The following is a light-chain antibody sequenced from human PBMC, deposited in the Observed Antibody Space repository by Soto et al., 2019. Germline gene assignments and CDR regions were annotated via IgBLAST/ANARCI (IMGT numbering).Light chain of an antibody. CDR1: QSVSSY. CDR3: QQSSNWLT. J-gene: IGKJ4*01. V-gene: IGKV3-11*01. CDR2: DAS. Sequence: EIVLTQSPATLSLSPGERATLSCRASQSVSSYLAWYKQKPGQAPRLLIYDASNRATGIPARFSGSGSGTNFTITSSSLEPEDFAVYYCQQSSNWLTFGGGTKVDI.